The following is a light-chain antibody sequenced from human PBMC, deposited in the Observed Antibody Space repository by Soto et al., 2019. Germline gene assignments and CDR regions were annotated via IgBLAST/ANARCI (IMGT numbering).Light chain of an antibody. CDR2: RND. J-gene: IGLJ3*02. Sequence: QSVLTQPPSASGTPGQRVTISCSGSSSNIGRNYVYWYQQIPGTAPKILIYRNDQRPSGVPDRFSGSKSGTSASLAISGLRSEDEADYYCAAWDDSLSGVFGGGTKVTV. CDR3: AAWDDSLSGV. CDR1: SSNIGRNY. V-gene: IGLV1-47*01.